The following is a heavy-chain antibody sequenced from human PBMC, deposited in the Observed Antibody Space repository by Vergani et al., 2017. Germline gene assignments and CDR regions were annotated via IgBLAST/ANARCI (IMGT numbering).Heavy chain of an antibody. J-gene: IGHJ6*02. Sequence: QVQLEESGPGLVKPSETLSLTCTVSGGSFNTYYWSWIRQSPGKGLGWIWYIYSTGSTNYNPSLNSRVTMSVDTSKNQFSLQLRSVTAADTAVDFCARVMYRDEASTGYRLEGMDIWGQGTTVTISS. CDR3: ARVMYRDEASTGYRLEGMDI. D-gene: IGHD3-9*01. V-gene: IGHV4-59*13. CDR1: GGSFNTYY. CDR2: IYSTGST.